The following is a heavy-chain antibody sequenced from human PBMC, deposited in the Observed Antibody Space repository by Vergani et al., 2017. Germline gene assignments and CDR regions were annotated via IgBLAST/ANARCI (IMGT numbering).Heavy chain of an antibody. CDR2: IKSKTDCGTT. J-gene: IGHJ3*02. CDR3: TTDPRGYSYGSDAFDI. CDR1: GFTFSSYS. Sequence: EVHLVESGGGLVKPGGSLRLSCAASGFTFSSYSMNWVRQAPGKGLEWVGRIKSKTDCGTTDYAAPVKGRFTISRDDSKNTLYLQMNILKTEYTAVYYCTTDPRGYSYGSDAFDIWGQGTMVTVSS. D-gene: IGHD5-18*01. V-gene: IGHV3-15*01.